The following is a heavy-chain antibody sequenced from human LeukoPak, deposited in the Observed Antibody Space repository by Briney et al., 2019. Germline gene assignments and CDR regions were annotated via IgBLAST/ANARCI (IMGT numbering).Heavy chain of an antibody. CDR2: IYYSGST. J-gene: IGHJ4*02. CDR1: GGSISSYY. CDR3: ARGYSSGSIDY. Sequence: PSETLSLTCTVSGGSISSYYWSWIRQPPGKGLEWIGYIYYSGSTNYNPSLKSRVTISVDTSKNQFSLKLGSVTAADTAVYYCARGYSSGSIDYWGQGTLVTVSS. V-gene: IGHV4-59*01. D-gene: IGHD6-19*01.